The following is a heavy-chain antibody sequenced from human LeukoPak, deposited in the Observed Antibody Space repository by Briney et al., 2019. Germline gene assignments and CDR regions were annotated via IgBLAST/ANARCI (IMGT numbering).Heavy chain of an antibody. D-gene: IGHD6-13*01. CDR1: GYTFTSYG. CDR3: ARKSIAAAGTELDY. CDR2: ISAYIGNT. V-gene: IGHV1-18*01. Sequence: GASVKVSCKASGYTFTSYGISWVRQAPGQGLEWRGWISAYIGNTNYSRKLHGRVTMTTDTSTSTAYTELRSLRSDDTAVYYCARKSIAAAGTELDYWGQGTLVTVSS. J-gene: IGHJ4*02.